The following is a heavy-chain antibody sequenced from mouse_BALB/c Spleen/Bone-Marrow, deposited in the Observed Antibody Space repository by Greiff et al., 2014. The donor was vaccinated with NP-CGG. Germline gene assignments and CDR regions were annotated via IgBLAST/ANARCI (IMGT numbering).Heavy chain of an antibody. V-gene: IGHV1-9*01. Sequence: QVQLQQSGAELMKPGASVKISCKATGYTFSSYWIEWVKQRPRHGLEWIGEILPGSGGTNYNEKFKGKATFTADTSSNTAYMQLNSLTSEDSAVYYCARSMDYWGQGTSVTVSS. CDR3: ARSMDY. CDR1: GYTFSSYW. J-gene: IGHJ4*01. CDR2: ILPGSGGT.